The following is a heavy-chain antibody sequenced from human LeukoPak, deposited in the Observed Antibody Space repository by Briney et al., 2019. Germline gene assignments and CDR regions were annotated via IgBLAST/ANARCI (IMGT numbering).Heavy chain of an antibody. D-gene: IGHD6-13*01. CDR3: ARHSPSSSSCYAVWFAP. J-gene: IGHJ5*02. V-gene: IGHV4-39*01. Sequence: SETLSLTCTVSGGSISSSSYYWGWIRQPPGKGLEWIGSIYYSGSTYYNPSLKSRVTISVDTSKNQFSLKLSSVTAADTAVYSCARHSPSSSSCYAVWFAPGGQGPLVPVSS. CDR1: GGSISSSSYY. CDR2: IYYSGST.